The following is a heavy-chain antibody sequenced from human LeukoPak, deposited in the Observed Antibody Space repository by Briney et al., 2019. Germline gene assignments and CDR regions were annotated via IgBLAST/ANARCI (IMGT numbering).Heavy chain of an antibody. J-gene: IGHJ4*02. Sequence: CKASGFTFTSSAVQWVRQARGQRLEWIGWIVVGSGNTNYAQKFQERVTITRDMSTSTAYMELSSLRSEDTAVYYCAALPLGGSYYYFDYWGQGTLVTVSS. CDR3: AALPLGGSYYYFDY. D-gene: IGHD1-26*01. CDR2: IVVGSGNT. V-gene: IGHV1-58*01. CDR1: GFTFTSSA.